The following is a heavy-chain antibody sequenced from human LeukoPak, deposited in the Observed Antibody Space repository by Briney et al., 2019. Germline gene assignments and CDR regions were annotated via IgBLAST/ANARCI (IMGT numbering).Heavy chain of an antibody. D-gene: IGHD1-1*01. CDR1: GFTFSSYS. J-gene: IGHJ4*02. CDR3: ARNGWKSLDY. CDR2: ISSSSSTI. V-gene: IGHV3-48*02. Sequence: GGSLRLSCAASGFTFSSYSMNWVRQAPGKGLEWVSYISSSSSTIYYADSVKGRFTISRDNAKNSLCLQMNSLRDEDTAVYYCARNGWKSLDYWGRGTLVGVSS.